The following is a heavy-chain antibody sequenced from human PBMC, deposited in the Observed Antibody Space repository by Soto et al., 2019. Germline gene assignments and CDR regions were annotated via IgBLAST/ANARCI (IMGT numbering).Heavy chain of an antibody. CDR1: GYTFTSYA. Sequence: GASVKVSCKASGYTFTSYAMHWVRQAPGQRLEWMGWINAGNGNTKYSQKFQGRVTITGDTSASTAYMELSSLRSEDTAVYYCALAMVRGVIVYYFDYWGQGTLVTVSS. D-gene: IGHD3-10*01. V-gene: IGHV1-3*01. J-gene: IGHJ4*02. CDR3: ALAMVRGVIVYYFDY. CDR2: INAGNGNT.